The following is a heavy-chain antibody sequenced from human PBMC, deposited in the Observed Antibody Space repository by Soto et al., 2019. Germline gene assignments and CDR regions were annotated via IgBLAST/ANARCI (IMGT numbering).Heavy chain of an antibody. CDR1: GYHFAGYW. V-gene: IGHV5-51*01. Sequence: GASLKISCKVSGYHFAGYWIAWVRQMPGKGLELMGIIYPSDSDTRYRPSFQGQVTISADKSISSAYLQWSSLRASDTAMYYCAGGGVSTRIFDDSGQATTVTLSS. D-gene: IGHD3-3*01. J-gene: IGHJ4*02. CDR3: AGGGVSTRIFDD. CDR2: IYPSDSDT.